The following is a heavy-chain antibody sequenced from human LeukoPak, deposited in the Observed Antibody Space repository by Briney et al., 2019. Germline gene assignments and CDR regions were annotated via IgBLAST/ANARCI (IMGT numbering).Heavy chain of an antibody. V-gene: IGHV4-59*01. D-gene: IGHD6-19*01. CDR3: ARGQSQWLPY. CDR1: GGSIRSYS. Sequence: PSETLSLTCTVSGGSIRSYSWSWIRQPPGKGLEWIGYIFYTGSTNCNPSLKSRVTISVDTSKNQFSLKLSSVTAADTAVYYCARGQSQWLPYWGQGTLVTVSS. J-gene: IGHJ4*02. CDR2: IFYTGST.